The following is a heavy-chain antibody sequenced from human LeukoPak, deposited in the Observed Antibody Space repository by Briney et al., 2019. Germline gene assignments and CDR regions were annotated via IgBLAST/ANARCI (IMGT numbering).Heavy chain of an antibody. J-gene: IGHJ4*02. CDR2: ISGSGGNT. CDR3: AKGMSATSGYLELEY. V-gene: IGHV3-23*01. CDR1: GFTFSSYA. Sequence: GGSLRLPCAASGFTFSSYAMSWVRQSPGKGLEWVSAISGSGGNTYSADSVKGRCTVSRDNSKKTLFLQMNSLRAEDTAVYYCAKGMSATSGYLELEYWGQGTLVIVSS. D-gene: IGHD3-22*01.